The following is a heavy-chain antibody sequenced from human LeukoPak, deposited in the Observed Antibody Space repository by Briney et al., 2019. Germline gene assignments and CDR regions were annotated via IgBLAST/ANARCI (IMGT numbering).Heavy chain of an antibody. CDR3: ATDHVYRWFGELLWYY. Sequence: ASVNVYCKVSGYTLNELSMDLVRPAPGKGLEGVGGFDPEDGETIYAQKFQGRVTITEDTSTDTAYMELSSMRSEDTAVYYCATDHVYRWFGELLWYYWGQGTLVTVSS. CDR1: GYTLNELS. CDR2: FDPEDGET. V-gene: IGHV1-24*01. J-gene: IGHJ4*02. D-gene: IGHD3-10*01.